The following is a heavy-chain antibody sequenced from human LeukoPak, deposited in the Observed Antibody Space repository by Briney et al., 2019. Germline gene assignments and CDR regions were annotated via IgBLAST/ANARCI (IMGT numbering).Heavy chain of an antibody. V-gene: IGHV4-59*01. D-gene: IGHD2-15*01. Sequence: SETVSLTCTVSGGSISSYYWSWIRQPPGKGLEWIGYIYYSGSTNYNPSLKSRVTISVDTSKNQFSLKLSSVTAADTAVYYCARDRCSGGSCHPYYYYMDVWGKGTTVTVSS. CDR3: ARDRCSGGSCHPYYYYMDV. CDR2: IYYSGST. J-gene: IGHJ6*03. CDR1: GGSISSYY.